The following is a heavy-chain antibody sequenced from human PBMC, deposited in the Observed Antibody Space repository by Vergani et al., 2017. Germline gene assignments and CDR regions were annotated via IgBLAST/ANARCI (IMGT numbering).Heavy chain of an antibody. J-gene: IGHJ6*03. V-gene: IGHV4-34*01. CDR3: AGKVLLWFGEFKGYYYMDV. CDR1: GGSFSGYY. D-gene: IGHD3-10*01. Sequence: QVQLQQWGAGLLKPSETLSLTCAVYGGSFSGYYWSWIRQPPGKGLEWIGEINHSGSTNYNPSLKSRVTISVDTSKNQFSLKLISVTAADTAVYYCAGKVLLWFGEFKGYYYMDVWGKGTTVTVSS. CDR2: INHSGST.